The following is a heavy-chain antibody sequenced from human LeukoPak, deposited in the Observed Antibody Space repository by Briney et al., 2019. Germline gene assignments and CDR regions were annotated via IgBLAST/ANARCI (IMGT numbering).Heavy chain of an antibody. V-gene: IGHV3-73*01. D-gene: IGHD3-9*01. CDR1: GFTFSDSA. J-gene: IGHJ4*02. CDR2: IRTKPNNYAT. CDR3: TTSFDWLLDN. Sequence: GGSLKLSCAASGFTFSDSAIHWVRQASGKGLEWVGRIRTKPNNYATSYAASVAGRFALSRDDSKNTAYLQMNSLKTEDTAVYYCTTSFDWLLDNWGQGTLVTAPS.